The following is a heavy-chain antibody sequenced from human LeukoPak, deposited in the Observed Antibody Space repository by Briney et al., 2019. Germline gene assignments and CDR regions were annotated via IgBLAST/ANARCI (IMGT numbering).Heavy chain of an antibody. Sequence: GGSLRLSCAASGFTFSNYEMNWVRQAPGKGLEWVSYISSSGSIYYADSVKGRFTISRDNAKNSLYLQMNSLRAEDTAIYYCASTNYYGSSGFSNWFDPRGQGTLVTVSS. V-gene: IGHV3-48*03. J-gene: IGHJ5*02. CDR3: ASTNYYGSSGFSNWFDP. CDR2: ISSSGSI. D-gene: IGHD3-22*01. CDR1: GFTFSNYE.